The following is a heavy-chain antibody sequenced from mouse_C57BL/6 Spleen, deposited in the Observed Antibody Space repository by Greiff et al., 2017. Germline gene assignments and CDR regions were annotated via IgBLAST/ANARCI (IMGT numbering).Heavy chain of an antibody. D-gene: IGHD3-2*02. V-gene: IGHV5-4*01. Sequence: EVQVVESGGGLVKPGGSLKLSCAASGFTFSSYAMSWVRQTPEKRLEWVATISAGGSYTYYPDNVKGRFTISRDNAKNNLYLQMSHLKSEDTAMYYCERGGAQATAWFAYWGQGTLVTVSA. CDR3: ERGGAQATAWFAY. CDR1: GFTFSSYA. CDR2: ISAGGSYT. J-gene: IGHJ3*01.